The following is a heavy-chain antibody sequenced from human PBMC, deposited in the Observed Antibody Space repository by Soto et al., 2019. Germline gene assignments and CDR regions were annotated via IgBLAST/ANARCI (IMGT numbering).Heavy chain of an antibody. CDR1: GGSISSSSYY. D-gene: IGHD3-10*01. J-gene: IGHJ6*02. V-gene: IGHV4-39*01. Sequence: PSETLSLTCTVSGGSISSSSYYWGWIRQPPGKGLEWIGSIYYSGSTYYNPSLKSRVTISVDTSKNQFSLKLSSVAAADTAVYYCARSLTMVRGVILGYYYGMDVWGQGTTVTVSS. CDR3: ARSLTMVRGVILGYYYGMDV. CDR2: IYYSGST.